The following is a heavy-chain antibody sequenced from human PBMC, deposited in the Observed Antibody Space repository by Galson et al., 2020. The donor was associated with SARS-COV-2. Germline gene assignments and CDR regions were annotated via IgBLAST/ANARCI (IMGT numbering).Heavy chain of an antibody. D-gene: IGHD5-12*01. V-gene: IGHV6-1*01. Sequence: SQTLSLTCAISGDSVPSNSPAWNWIRQSPSRGLEWLGRTYYRSKWYNDYAVSVKSRITINPDTSKNQFSLQLSSVTPEDTAVYYCASLANRDGLDVWGQGTTVTVSS. CDR3: ASLANRDGLDV. CDR1: GDSVPSNSPA. CDR2: TYYRSKWYN. J-gene: IGHJ6*02.